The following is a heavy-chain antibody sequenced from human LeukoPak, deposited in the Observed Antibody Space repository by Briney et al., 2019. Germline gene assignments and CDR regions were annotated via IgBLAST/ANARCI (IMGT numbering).Heavy chain of an antibody. J-gene: IGHJ5*02. Sequence: SETLSLTCTVSGGSIGSYYWSWIRQPPGKGLEWIGYIYYSGSTNYNPSLKSRVTISVDTSKNQFSLKLSSVTAADTAAYYCVRGYCSGGSCYPALDPWGQGTLVTVSS. V-gene: IGHV4-59*01. D-gene: IGHD2-15*01. CDR1: GGSIGSYY. CDR2: IYYSGST. CDR3: VRGYCSGGSCYPALDP.